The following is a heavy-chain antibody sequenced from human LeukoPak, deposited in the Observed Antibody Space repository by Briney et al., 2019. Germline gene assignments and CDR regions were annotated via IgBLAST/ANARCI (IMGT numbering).Heavy chain of an antibody. Sequence: SETLSLTCTVSGGSISSSSHYWSWIRQPPGKGLEWIGEINHSGSTNYNPSLKSRVTISVDTSKNQFSLKLSSVTAADTAVYYCARGLTMVRGVITNYYYYGMDVWGQGTTVTVSS. CDR3: ARGLTMVRGVITNYYYYGMDV. V-gene: IGHV4-39*07. D-gene: IGHD3-10*01. CDR2: INHSGST. J-gene: IGHJ6*02. CDR1: GGSISSSSHY.